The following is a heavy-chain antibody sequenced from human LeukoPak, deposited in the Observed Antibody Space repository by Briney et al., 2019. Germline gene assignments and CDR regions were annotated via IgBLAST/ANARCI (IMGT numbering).Heavy chain of an antibody. CDR2: INHSGST. Sequence: SETLSLTCAVYGGSFSGHYWSWIRQPPGKGLEWIGEINHSGSTNYNPSLKSRVTISVDTSKNQFSLKLSSVTAADTAVYYCARGGVTYDFWSGYYQGANWFDPWGQGTLVTVSS. J-gene: IGHJ5*02. V-gene: IGHV4-34*01. CDR3: ARGGVTYDFWSGYYQGANWFDP. D-gene: IGHD3-3*01. CDR1: GGSFSGHY.